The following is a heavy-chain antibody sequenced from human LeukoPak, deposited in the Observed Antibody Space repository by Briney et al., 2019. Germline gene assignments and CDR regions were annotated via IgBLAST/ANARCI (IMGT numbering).Heavy chain of an antibody. D-gene: IGHD2-15*01. CDR2: ISFDAKHK. J-gene: IGHJ4*02. CDR3: ARGRVVPATRLDY. Sequence: PGRSLRLSSVGSGLTFSKYAMHWVRQAPGKGLEWVAVISFDAKHKYYGDSVKGRFTISRDNSNNTLSLQMSGLTSEDTALYYCARGRVVPATRLDYWGRGTLVTVSS. CDR1: GLTFSKYA. V-gene: IGHV3-30*04.